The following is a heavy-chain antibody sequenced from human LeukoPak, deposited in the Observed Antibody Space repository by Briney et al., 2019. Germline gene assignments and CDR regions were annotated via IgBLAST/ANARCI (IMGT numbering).Heavy chain of an antibody. D-gene: IGHD1-26*01. J-gene: IGHJ4*02. Sequence: NPSETLSLTCTVSGGSVSSGSYYWGWIRQPPGKGLEWIGSIYYSGSTYYNPSLKSRVTISVDTSKNQFSLKLSSVTAADTAVYYCASRNSGSYYPYYFDYWGQGTLVTVSS. CDR2: IYYSGST. V-gene: IGHV4-39*01. CDR1: GGSVSSGSYY. CDR3: ASRNSGSYYPYYFDY.